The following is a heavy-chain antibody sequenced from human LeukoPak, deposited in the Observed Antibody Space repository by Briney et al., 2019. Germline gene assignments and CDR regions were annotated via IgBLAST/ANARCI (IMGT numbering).Heavy chain of an antibody. J-gene: IGHJ4*02. D-gene: IGHD3-22*01. V-gene: IGHV3-23*01. CDR2: ISGSGGGT. CDR1: GFTFSSYA. Sequence: PGGSLRLSCAASGFTFSSYAMSWVRQAPGKGLERVSAISGSGGGTYYADSVKGRFTISRDNSKNTLYLQMNSLRAEDTAVYYCATRGTYYYDNSGYWGFDYWGQGTLVTVSS. CDR3: ATRGTYYYDNSGYWGFDY.